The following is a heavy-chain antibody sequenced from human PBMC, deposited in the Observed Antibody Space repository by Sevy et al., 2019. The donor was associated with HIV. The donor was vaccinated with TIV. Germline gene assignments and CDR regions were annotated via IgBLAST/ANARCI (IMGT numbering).Heavy chain of an antibody. Sequence: GGSLRLSCAASGFTFSDYYLNWIRQAPGKGLEWLSYISTSSSYTNYADSVEGRFTLSGENTKNSLYLHMNSLRGEDRAVCYCARGIVVMDWYFDLWGRGTLVTVSS. CDR1: GFTFSDYY. CDR2: ISTSSSYT. D-gene: IGHD2-21*01. J-gene: IGHJ2*01. V-gene: IGHV3-11*06. CDR3: ARGIVVMDWYFDL.